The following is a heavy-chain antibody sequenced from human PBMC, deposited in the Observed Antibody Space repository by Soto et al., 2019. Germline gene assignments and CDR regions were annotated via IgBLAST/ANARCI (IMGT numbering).Heavy chain of an antibody. J-gene: IGHJ6*02. D-gene: IGHD6-13*01. Sequence: PGGSLRLSCAASGFTFDDYAMHWVRQAPGKGLEWVSGISWNSGSIGYADSVKGRFTISRDNAKNSLYLQMNSLRAEDTALHYCAKAAGYSSSWAHYYYGMDVWGQGTTVTVSS. CDR1: GFTFDDYA. CDR3: AKAAGYSSSWAHYYYGMDV. V-gene: IGHV3-9*01. CDR2: ISWNSGSI.